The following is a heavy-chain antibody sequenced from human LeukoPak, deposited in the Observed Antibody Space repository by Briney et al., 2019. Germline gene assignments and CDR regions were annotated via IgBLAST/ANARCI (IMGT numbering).Heavy chain of an antibody. D-gene: IGHD1-26*01. Sequence: ASVKDSCQAAGYTFTNYDINWVRQATGQGLEWMGWMNPNSGNTGYAQTFQGRVTMTRNTSISTAYMELSSLRSEDTAVYYCASPVGATSNHFDCGGQGTLVTVSS. CDR1: GYTFTNYD. CDR3: ASPVGATSNHFDC. CDR2: MNPNSGNT. V-gene: IGHV1-8*01. J-gene: IGHJ4*02.